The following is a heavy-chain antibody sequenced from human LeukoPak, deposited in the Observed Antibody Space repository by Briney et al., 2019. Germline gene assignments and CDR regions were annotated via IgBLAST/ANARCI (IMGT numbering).Heavy chain of an antibody. V-gene: IGHV3-11*05. D-gene: IGHD2-2*01. Sequence: PGGSLRLSCAASGFTFSDYYMSWIRQAPGKGLEWVSYISSSSSYTNYADSVKGRLTISRDNAKNSLYLQMNSLRAEDTAVYYCARAIGYCSSTSCYSEYFQHWGQGTLVTVSS. CDR2: ISSSSSYT. CDR3: ARAIGYCSSTSCYSEYFQH. CDR1: GFTFSDYY. J-gene: IGHJ1*01.